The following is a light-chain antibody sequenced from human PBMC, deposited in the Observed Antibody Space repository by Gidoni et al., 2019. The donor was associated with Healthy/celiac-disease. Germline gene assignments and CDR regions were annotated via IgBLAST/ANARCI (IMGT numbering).Light chain of an antibody. CDR3: QQLNSYTGT. Sequence: DIQFTQSPSFLSASVGDRVTITCRASQGISSYLAWYQQKPGKAPKLLIYAASTFQSGVPSRFSGSGSGTEFTLTISSLQPEDFATYYCQQLNSYTGTFGQGTKVEIK. V-gene: IGKV1-9*01. CDR2: AAS. CDR1: QGISSY. J-gene: IGKJ1*01.